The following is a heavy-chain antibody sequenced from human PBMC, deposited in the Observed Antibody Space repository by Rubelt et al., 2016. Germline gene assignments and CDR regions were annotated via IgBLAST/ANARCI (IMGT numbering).Heavy chain of an antibody. V-gene: IGHV3-64*01. J-gene: IGHJ4*02. CDR1: GFTFSSYA. Sequence: VQLVESGGGVVQPGRSLRLSCAASGFTFSSYAMHWVRQAPGKGLEYVSAISSNGGSTYYANSVKGRFTISRDNSKNTLYLQMGSLRAEDMAVYYCARVQGSSGYFDYWGQGTLVTVSS. CDR3: ARVQGSSGYFDY. D-gene: IGHD3-10*01. CDR2: ISSNGGST.